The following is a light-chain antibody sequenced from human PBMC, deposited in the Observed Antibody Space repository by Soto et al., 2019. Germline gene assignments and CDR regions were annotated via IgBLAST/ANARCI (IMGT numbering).Light chain of an antibody. CDR1: QRVLYSSNNRTS. CDR2: WAS. J-gene: IGKJ1*01. V-gene: IGKV4-1*01. CDR3: QQYFSTPWM. Sequence: DIVMTQSPDSLAVSLGERATINCKSSQRVLYSSNNRTSLAWDQQKPGQPPKLLLYWASARESGVPDRFSGSWSGTDFTLTISSLQTEDVAVYYCQQYFSTPWMFGQGTKVEIK.